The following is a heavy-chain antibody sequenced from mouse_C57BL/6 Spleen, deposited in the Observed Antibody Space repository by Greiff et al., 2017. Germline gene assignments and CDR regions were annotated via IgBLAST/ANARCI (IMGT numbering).Heavy chain of an antibody. CDR3: ARYDGNYLYYFDY. J-gene: IGHJ2*01. Sequence: EVQLQQSGPELVKPGASVKISCKASGYTFTDYYMNWVKQSHGKSLEWIGDINPNNGGTSYNQKFKGKATLTVDKSSSTAYMELRSLTSEDSAVYYCARYDGNYLYYFDYWGQGTTLTVSS. V-gene: IGHV1-26*01. D-gene: IGHD2-3*01. CDR1: GYTFTDYY. CDR2: INPNNGGT.